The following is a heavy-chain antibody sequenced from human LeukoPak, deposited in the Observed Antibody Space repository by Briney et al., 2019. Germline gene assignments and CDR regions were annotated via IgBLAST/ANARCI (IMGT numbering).Heavy chain of an antibody. CDR3: ARITSWTPDY. CDR1: GGSFSGYY. D-gene: IGHD2-2*01. Sequence: SETLSLTCAVYGGSFSGYYWSWIRQPPGKGLEWIGEINNSGSTNYNPSLKSRVTISVDTSKNQFSLKLSSVTAADTAVYYCARITSWTPDYWGQGTLVTVSS. V-gene: IGHV4-34*01. J-gene: IGHJ4*02. CDR2: INNSGST.